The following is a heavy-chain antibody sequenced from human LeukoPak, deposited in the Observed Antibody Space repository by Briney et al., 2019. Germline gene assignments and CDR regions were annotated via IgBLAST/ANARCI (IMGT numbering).Heavy chain of an antibody. CDR3: ARFVGSSWKYYYYGMDV. CDR2: IYYSGST. D-gene: IGHD6-13*01. J-gene: IGHJ6*02. Sequence: SQTLSLTCTVSGGSISSGDYYWSWIRQPPGKGLEWIGYIYYSGSTYYNPSLKSRVTISVDTSKNQFSLKLSSVTAADTAVYYCARFVGSSWKYYYYGMDVWGQGTTVTVSS. V-gene: IGHV4-30-4*01. CDR1: GGSISSGDYY.